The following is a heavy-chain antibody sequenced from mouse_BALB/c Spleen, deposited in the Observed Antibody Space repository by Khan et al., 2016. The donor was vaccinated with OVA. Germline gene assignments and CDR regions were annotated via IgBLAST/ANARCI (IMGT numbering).Heavy chain of an antibody. CDR3: ARDYWVAY. Sequence: EVMLVESGGGLVKPGGSLKLSCAASGFTFSNYAMSWVRQSPEKRLEWVASISSGDSTYYPDSVKGRFTISRDNARNILYLQMSSLRSEDTGMYYCARDYWVAYWGQGTLVTVSA. CDR1: GFTFSNYA. CDR2: ISSGDST. J-gene: IGHJ3*01. V-gene: IGHV5-6-5*01.